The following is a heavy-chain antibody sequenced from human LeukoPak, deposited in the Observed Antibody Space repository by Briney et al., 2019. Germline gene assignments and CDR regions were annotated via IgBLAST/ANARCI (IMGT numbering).Heavy chain of an antibody. D-gene: IGHD3-22*01. CDR2: INYNGST. CDR3: ARGYDSSPDAFDI. V-gene: IGHV4-59*01. Sequence: PSETLSLTCTVSGGSISSYYWSLIRQPPGKGLQWIGYINYNGSTNSNPSLKSRATISLDTFKNQSSLKLSSVTAADTAVYYCARGYDSSPDAFDIWGQGTMVTVSS. CDR1: GGSISSYY. J-gene: IGHJ3*02.